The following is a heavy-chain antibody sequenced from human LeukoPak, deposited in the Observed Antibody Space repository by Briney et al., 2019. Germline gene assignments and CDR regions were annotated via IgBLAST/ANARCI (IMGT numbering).Heavy chain of an antibody. J-gene: IGHJ2*01. Sequence: TGRSLRLSCSASGFTFDDYAMHWVRQAPGKGLEWVSGISWNSGNITYGDSVKGRFTISRDNAKNSLYLQMNSLRTEDTALYYCAKGGAAADNYWYFDLWGRGILVTVSS. CDR2: ISWNSGNI. CDR3: AKGGAAADNYWYFDL. D-gene: IGHD6-13*01. V-gene: IGHV3-9*01. CDR1: GFTFDDYA.